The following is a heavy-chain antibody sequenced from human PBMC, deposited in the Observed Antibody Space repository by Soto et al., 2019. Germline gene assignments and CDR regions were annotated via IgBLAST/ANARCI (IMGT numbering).Heavy chain of an antibody. CDR1: GGSFSGYY. Sequence: PSETLSLTCAVYGGSFSGYYWSWIRQPPGKGLEWIGEINHSGSTNYNPSLKSRVTISVDTSKNQFSLKLSSVTAADTAVYYCARGVPAFEYSSSSDPELFDYWGQGTLVTVSS. D-gene: IGHD6-6*01. V-gene: IGHV4-34*01. J-gene: IGHJ4*02. CDR3: ARGVPAFEYSSSSDPELFDY. CDR2: INHSGST.